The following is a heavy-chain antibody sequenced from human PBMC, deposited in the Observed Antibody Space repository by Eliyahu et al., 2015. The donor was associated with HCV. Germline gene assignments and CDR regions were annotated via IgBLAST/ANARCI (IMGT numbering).Heavy chain of an antibody. D-gene: IGHD3-22*01. CDR3: ARKDSTNYYSYFDH. CDR1: GFSFSNYN. J-gene: IGHJ4*02. CDR2: ISSGSSTL. V-gene: IGHV3-48*01. Sequence: RLSCAASGFSFSNYNMNWVRQAPGKGLEWVSYISSGSSTLYYADSVKGRFSISRDNAKNSLYLQMNSLRAEDTAVYFCARKDSTNYYSYFDHWGQGTLVTVSS.